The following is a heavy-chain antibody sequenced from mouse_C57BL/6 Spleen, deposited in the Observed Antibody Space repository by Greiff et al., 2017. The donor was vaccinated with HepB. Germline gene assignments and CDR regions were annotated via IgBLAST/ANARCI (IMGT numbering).Heavy chain of an antibody. CDR1: GYTFTSYW. CDR2: IDPSDSYT. CDR3: ARSTNGDY. Sequence: QVQLQQPGAELVRPGTSVKLSCKASGYTFTSYWMHWVKQRPGQGLEWIGVIDPSDSYTNYNQKFKGKATLTVDTSSSTAYMQLSSLTSEDSAVYCCARSTNGDYWGQGTTLTVSS. D-gene: IGHD1-3*01. J-gene: IGHJ2*01. V-gene: IGHV1-59*01.